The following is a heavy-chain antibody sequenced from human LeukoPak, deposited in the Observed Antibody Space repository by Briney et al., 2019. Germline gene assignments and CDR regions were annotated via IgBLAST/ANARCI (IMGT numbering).Heavy chain of an antibody. CDR3: AKDSGIAVAGTLRAFDI. Sequence: PERSLRLSCAASGFTFSTYGMHWVRQAPGKGLEWVAVISYDGSNKYFADSVKGRFTISRDNSKNTLYLQMNSLRAEDTAVYYCAKDSGIAVAGTLRAFDIWGQGTMVTVSS. D-gene: IGHD6-19*01. CDR1: GFTFSTYG. CDR2: ISYDGSNK. V-gene: IGHV3-30*18. J-gene: IGHJ3*02.